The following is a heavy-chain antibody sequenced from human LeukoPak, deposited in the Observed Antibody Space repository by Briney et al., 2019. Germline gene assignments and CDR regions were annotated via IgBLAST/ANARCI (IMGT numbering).Heavy chain of an antibody. CDR1: GFTFSSYS. Sequence: PGGSLRLSCAASGFTFSSYSMNWVRQAPGKGLEWVSSISSSSSYIYYADSVKGRFTISRDNAKNSLYLQMNSLRAEDTAVYYCAKDFISSGGSKHNPSWFDPWGQGTLVTVSS. V-gene: IGHV3-21*01. J-gene: IGHJ5*02. CDR2: ISSSSSYI. CDR3: AKDFISSGGSKHNPSWFDP. D-gene: IGHD2-15*01.